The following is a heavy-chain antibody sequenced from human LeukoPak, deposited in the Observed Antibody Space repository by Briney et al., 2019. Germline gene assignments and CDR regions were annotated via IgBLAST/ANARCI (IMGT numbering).Heavy chain of an antibody. CDR2: IKQDGSEK. Sequence: GGSLRLSCAASGFTFSTYWMTWVRQAPGKGLEWVANIKQDGSEKYYEDSMKGRFTISRDNAKSSLYLQMKSLRAEDTAVYYCAAGPIRAAYYFDYWGQGTLVTVSS. D-gene: IGHD3-10*01. V-gene: IGHV3-7*03. CDR3: AAGPIRAAYYFDY. J-gene: IGHJ4*02. CDR1: GFTFSTYW.